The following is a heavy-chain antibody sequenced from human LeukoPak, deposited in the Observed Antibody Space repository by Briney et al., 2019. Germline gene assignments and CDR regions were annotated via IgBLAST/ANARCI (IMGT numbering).Heavy chain of an antibody. Sequence: ASVKVSCKASGYTFTSYAMHWVRQAPGQRLEWMGWINAGNGSTKYSQKFQGRVTITRDTSASTAYMELSSLRSEDTAVYYCARDPTGYYGMDVWGKGTTVTVSS. CDR3: ARDPTGYYGMDV. CDR1: GYTFTSYA. D-gene: IGHD1-14*01. V-gene: IGHV1-3*01. J-gene: IGHJ6*04. CDR2: INAGNGST.